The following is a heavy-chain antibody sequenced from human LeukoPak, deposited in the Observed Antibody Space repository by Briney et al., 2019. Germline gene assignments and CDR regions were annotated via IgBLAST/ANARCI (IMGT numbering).Heavy chain of an antibody. CDR1: GFAFSTYS. J-gene: IGHJ5*02. Sequence: PGGSLRLSCAASGFAFSTYSMTWVRQAPGKGLEWISCITSTSITIYYPDSVKGRFTISRDNAKNLLFLQVNSLRAEDTAVYYCARVAAVGTHNWFDPWGQGTLVTVSS. CDR3: ARVAAVGTHNWFDP. D-gene: IGHD6-13*01. V-gene: IGHV3-48*01. CDR2: ITSTSITI.